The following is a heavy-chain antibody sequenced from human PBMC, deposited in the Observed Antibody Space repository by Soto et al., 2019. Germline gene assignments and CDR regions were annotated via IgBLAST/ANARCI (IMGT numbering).Heavy chain of an antibody. CDR2: ISYDGSNK. V-gene: IGHV3-30*18. CDR3: AKDWTRGYDFWSGYLPSYYYYGMDV. J-gene: IGHJ6*02. D-gene: IGHD3-3*01. CDR1: GFTFSSYG. Sequence: GGSLRLSCAASGFTFSSYGMHWVRQAPGKGLEWVAVISYDGSNKYYADSVKGRFTISRDNSKNTLYLQMNSLRAEDTAVYYCAKDWTRGYDFWSGYLPSYYYYGMDVWGQGTTVTVSS.